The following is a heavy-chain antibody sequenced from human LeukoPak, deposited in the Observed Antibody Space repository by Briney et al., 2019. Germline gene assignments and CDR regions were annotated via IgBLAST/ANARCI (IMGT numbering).Heavy chain of an antibody. J-gene: IGHJ6*03. CDR1: GGSISSGGYY. D-gene: IGHD4-23*01. V-gene: IGHV4-30-2*01. CDR3: ARDQGDLRWTGYYMDV. Sequence: SQTLSLICTVSGGSISSGGYYWSWIRQPLGKGLEWIGYIYHSGSTYYNPSLKSRVTISVDRSKNQFSLKLSSVTAADTAVYYCARDQGDLRWTGYYMDVWGKGTTVTVSS. CDR2: IYHSGST.